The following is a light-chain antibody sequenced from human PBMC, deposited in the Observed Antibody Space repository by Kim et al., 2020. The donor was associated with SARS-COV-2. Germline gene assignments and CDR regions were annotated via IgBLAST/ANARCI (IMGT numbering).Light chain of an antibody. CDR2: YDD. CDR1: RANIGNNG. V-gene: IGLV1-36*01. Sequence: QRVTISWAGSRANIGNNGVNWYQQLPGKAPKLLIYYDDLLPSGVSDRFSGSKSGTSASLAISGLQSDDEADYYCAAWDDRLNGWVFGGGTQLTVL. J-gene: IGLJ3*02. CDR3: AAWDDRLNGWV.